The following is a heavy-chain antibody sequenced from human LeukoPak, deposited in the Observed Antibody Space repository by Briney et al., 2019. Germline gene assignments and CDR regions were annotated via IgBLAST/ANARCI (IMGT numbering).Heavy chain of an antibody. Sequence: ASVKVSCKASGYTFTGYYMHWVRQAPGQRLEWMGWINPNSGGTNYAQKFQGRVTMTRYTSISTAYMELSRLRSDDTAVYYCARDHQGQYDILTGYYYYGMDVWGQGTTVTVSS. J-gene: IGHJ6*02. V-gene: IGHV1-2*02. CDR1: GYTFTGYY. CDR2: INPNSGGT. D-gene: IGHD3-9*01. CDR3: ARDHQGQYDILTGYYYYGMDV.